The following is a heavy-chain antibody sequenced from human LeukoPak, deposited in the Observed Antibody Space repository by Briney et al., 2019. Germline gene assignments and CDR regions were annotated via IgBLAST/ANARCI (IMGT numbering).Heavy chain of an antibody. V-gene: IGHV3-30*02. D-gene: IGHD1-26*01. J-gene: IGHJ4*02. Sequence: PGGSLRLSCSASGFIFSSYGIHWVRQAPGKGRGWVAFIRYDGSDKYYADSVKGRFTISRDNSKNKVYLQMNSLRTEDTAVYYCAKDSWEVGATSDIDYWGQGTLVTVSS. CDR2: IRYDGSDK. CDR3: AKDSWEVGATSDIDY. CDR1: GFIFSSYG.